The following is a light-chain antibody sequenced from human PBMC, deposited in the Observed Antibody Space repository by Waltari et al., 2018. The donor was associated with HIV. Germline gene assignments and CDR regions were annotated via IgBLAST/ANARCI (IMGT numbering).Light chain of an antibody. CDR1: PSDIDHLTY. J-gene: IGLJ3*02. CDR3: SSYSTRNFLM. CDR2: EVY. V-gene: IGLV2-14*03. Sequence: QSALTHPASVSGSPGQSITLSCSGPPSDIDHLTYVSWYQQHPGNVPKLIFFEVYSPPAGLSDRFSASKSGNTASLTISDLQPEDEADYFCSSYSTRNFLMFGGGTKLTVL.